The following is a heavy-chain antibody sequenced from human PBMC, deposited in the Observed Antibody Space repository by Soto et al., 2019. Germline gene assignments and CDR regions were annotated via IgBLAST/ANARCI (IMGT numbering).Heavy chain of an antibody. Sequence: EVQLVESGGGLVKPGGSLRLSCAASGITFSSYSMNWVRQAPGKGLEWVSSISSTGTYIDYADSVKGRFTISRDNAKNSLFLKMDSLRAEDAALYYVPRETNPYSSSSHAFDTWAKGQWSPSLQ. J-gene: IGHJ3*02. CDR3: PRETNPYSSSSHAFDT. CDR2: ISSTGTYI. CDR1: GITFSSYS. V-gene: IGHV3-21*01. D-gene: IGHD6-6*01.